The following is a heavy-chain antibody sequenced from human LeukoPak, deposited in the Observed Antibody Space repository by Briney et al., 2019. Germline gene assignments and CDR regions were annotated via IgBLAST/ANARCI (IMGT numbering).Heavy chain of an antibody. Sequence: SETLSLTCTVSGGSISSYYWSWIRQPAGKGLEWIGSIYYSGSTYYNPSLKSRVTISVDTSKNQFSLKLSSVTAADTAVYYCARLDVATMGLDYWGQGTLVTVSS. D-gene: IGHD5-12*01. CDR1: GGSISSYY. V-gene: IGHV4-59*05. J-gene: IGHJ4*02. CDR3: ARLDVATMGLDY. CDR2: IYYSGST.